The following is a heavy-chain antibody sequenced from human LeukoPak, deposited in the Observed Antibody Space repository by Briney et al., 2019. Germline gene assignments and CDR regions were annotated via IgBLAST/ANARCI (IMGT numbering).Heavy chain of an antibody. CDR2: IYNSGST. J-gene: IGHJ2*01. CDR3: ARDFQQQLPMGNWYFDL. Sequence: SGTLSLTCAVSGGSISSSNWWSWVRQPPGKGLEWIGEIYNSGSTNYNPSLKSRVTISVDKSKNQFSLKLSSVTAADTAVYYCARDFQQQLPMGNWYFDLWGRGTLVTVSS. V-gene: IGHV4-4*02. CDR1: GGSISSSNW. D-gene: IGHD6-13*01.